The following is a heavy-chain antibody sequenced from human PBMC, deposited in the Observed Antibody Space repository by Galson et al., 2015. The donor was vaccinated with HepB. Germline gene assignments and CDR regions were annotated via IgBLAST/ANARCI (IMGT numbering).Heavy chain of an antibody. V-gene: IGHV3-23*01. CDR1: GFTFSDYA. Sequence: SLRLSCAASGFTFSDYAMSWVRQAPGKGLEWVSTISGGGTITNYADSVKGRFTISRDNSKNTLYLQMNSLRVEDTAVYYCAKETLIGIVVVTAPGPHYFDYWGQGTLVTVSS. D-gene: IGHD2-21*02. J-gene: IGHJ4*02. CDR2: ISGGGTIT. CDR3: AKETLIGIVVVTAPGPHYFDY.